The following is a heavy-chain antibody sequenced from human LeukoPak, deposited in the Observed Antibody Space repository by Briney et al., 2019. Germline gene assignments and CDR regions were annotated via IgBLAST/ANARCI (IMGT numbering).Heavy chain of an antibody. Sequence: GGSLRLSCTASGFTFGDYAMSWVRQAPGKGLEWVGFIRSKAYGGTTEYAASVKGRFTISRDDSKSIAYLQMNSLKTEDTAVYYCTRADLAYCGGVCYPDFDYWGQGTLVTVSS. CDR1: GFTFGDYA. CDR3: TRADLAYCGGVCYPDFDY. D-gene: IGHD2-21*02. CDR2: IRSKAYGGTT. V-gene: IGHV3-49*04. J-gene: IGHJ4*02.